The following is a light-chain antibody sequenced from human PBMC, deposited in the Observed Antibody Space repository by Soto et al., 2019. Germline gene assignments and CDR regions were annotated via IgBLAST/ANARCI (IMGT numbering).Light chain of an antibody. CDR3: QQAKSFPYT. Sequence: DIRIPQSPSTLSGSVGATVPISGRASESISIWLAWYQKNTGKDPKIMIYVASNLQTVVPSRFSGSVSATEFTLTISRLQTEDCATYYCQQAKSFPYTFGQVTKFDI. CDR1: ESISIW. J-gene: IGKJ2*01. CDR2: VAS. V-gene: IGKV1-12*01.